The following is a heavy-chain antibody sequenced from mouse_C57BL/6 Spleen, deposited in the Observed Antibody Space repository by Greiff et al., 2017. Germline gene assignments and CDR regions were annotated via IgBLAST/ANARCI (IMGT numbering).Heavy chain of an antibody. Sequence: DVMLVESGGGLVKPGGSLKLSCAASGFTFSSYAMSWVRQTPEKRLEWVATISDGGSYTYYPDNVKGRFTISRDNAKNNLYLQMSQLKSEDTAMYYCARAGPTTVAMDYWGQGTSVTVSS. CDR1: GFTFSSYA. V-gene: IGHV5-4*03. D-gene: IGHD1-1*01. CDR2: ISDGGSYT. J-gene: IGHJ4*01. CDR3: ARAGPTTVAMDY.